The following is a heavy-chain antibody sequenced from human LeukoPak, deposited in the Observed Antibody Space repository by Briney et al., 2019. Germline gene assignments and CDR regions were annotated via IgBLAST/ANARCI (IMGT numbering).Heavy chain of an antibody. CDR3: AKSYSYEYYYYYMDV. J-gene: IGHJ6*03. D-gene: IGHD2-21*01. CDR2: ISWNSGSI. CDR1: GFTFDDYA. V-gene: IGHV3-9*03. Sequence: GRSLRLSXAASGFTFDDYAMHWVRQAPGKGLEWVSGISWNSGSIGYADSVKGRFTISRDNAKNSLYLQMNSLRAEDMALYYCAKSYSYEYYYYYMDVWGKGTTVTVSS.